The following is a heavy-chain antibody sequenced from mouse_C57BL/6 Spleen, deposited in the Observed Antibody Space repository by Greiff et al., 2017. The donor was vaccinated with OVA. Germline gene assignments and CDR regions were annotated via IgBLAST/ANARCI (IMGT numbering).Heavy chain of an antibody. J-gene: IGHJ2*01. CDR3: ARHGGSYYFDY. CDR2: ISSGGSYT. CDR1: GFTFSSYG. V-gene: IGHV5-6*01. Sequence: EVKLVESGGDLVKPGGSLKLSCAASGFTFSSYGMSWVRQTPDKRLEWVATISSGGSYTYYPDSVKGRFTISRDNAKNTLYLQMSSLKSEDTAMYYCARHGGSYYFDYWGQGTTLTVSS.